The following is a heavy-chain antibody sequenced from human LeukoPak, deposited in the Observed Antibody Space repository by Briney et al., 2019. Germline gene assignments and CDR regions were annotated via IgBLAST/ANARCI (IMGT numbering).Heavy chain of an antibody. CDR3: ARDSLDSYYMDV. J-gene: IGHJ6*03. CDR1: GYTFSDYH. CDR2: INPNSGGT. Sequence: ASVKVSCKASGYTFSDYHVHWVRRAPGQGLEWMGWINPNSGGTNYAQKFQGRVTMTRDTSISTAYMELSRLRSDDTAVYYCARDSLDSYYMDVWGKGTTVTVSS. V-gene: IGHV1-2*02.